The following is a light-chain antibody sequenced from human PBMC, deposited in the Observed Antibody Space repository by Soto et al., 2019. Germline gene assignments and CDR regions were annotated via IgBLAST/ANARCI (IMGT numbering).Light chain of an antibody. CDR1: QGISSY. V-gene: IGKV1-8*01. CDR2: AAS. J-gene: IGKJ1*01. CDR3: QQYYSYPRT. Sequence: AIRMTQSQSALSAYTGDRVTITCRASQGISSYLAWYQQKTGKAPKLLIYAASTLQSGVSSRFSGSGSGTDFTLTISCLQYEDFATYYCQQYYSYPRTFGQGTKVEIK.